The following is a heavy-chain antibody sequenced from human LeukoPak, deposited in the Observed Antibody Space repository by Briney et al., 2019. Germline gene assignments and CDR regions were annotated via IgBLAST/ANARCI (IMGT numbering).Heavy chain of an antibody. CDR1: GFTFRSYW. D-gene: IGHD2-21*02. V-gene: IGHV3-7*01. CDR2: IKQDGSEK. Sequence: PGGSLRLPCAASGFTFRSYWMSWVRQAPGKGLEWVANIKQDGSEKYYVDSVKGRFTISRDNAKNSLYLQMNSLRAEDTAVYYCARDLACQTSADCYHFDYWGQGTLVTVSS. J-gene: IGHJ4*02. CDR3: ARDLACQTSADCYHFDY.